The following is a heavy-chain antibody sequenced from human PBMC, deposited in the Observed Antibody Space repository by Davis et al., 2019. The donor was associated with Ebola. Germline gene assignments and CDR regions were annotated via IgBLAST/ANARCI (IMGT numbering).Heavy chain of an antibody. D-gene: IGHD3-3*01. Sequence: GSLRLSCTVSGGSISSYYWSWIRQPPGKGLEWIGYIYYSGSTNYNPSLKSRVTISVDTSKNQFSLKLSSVTAADTAVYYCATHAIFGVVTWGWFDPWGQGTLVTVSS. V-gene: IGHV4-59*08. CDR1: GGSISSYY. CDR2: IYYSGST. J-gene: IGHJ5*02. CDR3: ATHAIFGVVTWGWFDP.